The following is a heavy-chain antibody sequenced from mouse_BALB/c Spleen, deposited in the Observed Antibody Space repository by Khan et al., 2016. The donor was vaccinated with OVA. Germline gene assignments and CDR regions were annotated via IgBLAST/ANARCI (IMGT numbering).Heavy chain of an antibody. CDR1: GYTFTNYG. V-gene: IGHV9-3-1*01. D-gene: IGHD2-5*01. CDR3: ARVSNYWYFDV. J-gene: IGHJ1*01. Sequence: QIQLVQSGPELKKPGEAVNISCKASGYTFTNYGMTWVTQAPGKGLKWIGWINTYTGEPTYADDFKGRFAFSLETSATTASLQINNLKNEDTATYFCARVSNYWYFDVWGAGTTVTVSS. CDR2: INTYTGEP.